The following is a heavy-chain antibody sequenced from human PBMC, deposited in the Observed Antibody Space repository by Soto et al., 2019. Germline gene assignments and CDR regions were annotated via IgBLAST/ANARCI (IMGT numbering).Heavy chain of an antibody. V-gene: IGHV3-30-3*01. J-gene: IGHJ6*02. CDR2: ISYDGSNK. CDR1: GFTFSSYA. D-gene: IGHD2-15*01. CDR3: ARMASFYCSGGSCYPTYGMAV. Sequence: QVQLVESGGGVVQPGRSLRLSCAASGFTFSSYAMHWVRQAPGKGLEWVAVISYDGSNKYYADSVKGRFTISRDNSKNPLYVQMNSRRAEDTAVDYCARMASFYCSGGSCYPTYGMAVWGQGTTVTVSS.